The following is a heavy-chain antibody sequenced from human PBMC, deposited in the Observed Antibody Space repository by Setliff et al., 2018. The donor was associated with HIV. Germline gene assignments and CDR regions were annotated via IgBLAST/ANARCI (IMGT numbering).Heavy chain of an antibody. CDR1: GPSISSSSYY. D-gene: IGHD6-13*01. V-gene: IGHV4-39*01. J-gene: IGHJ4*02. CDR2: IHYSGSI. Sequence: PSETLSLTCTVTGPSISSSSYYWGWIRQPPGKGLEWIANIHYSGSIYRNPSLKSRVTISVDTSKNQFSLKLSSVTAADTAVYYCAGFPLSSSWYFYWGQGTLVTVSS. CDR3: AGFPLSSSWYFY.